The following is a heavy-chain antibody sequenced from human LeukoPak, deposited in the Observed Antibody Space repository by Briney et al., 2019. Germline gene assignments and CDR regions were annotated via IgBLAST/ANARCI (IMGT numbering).Heavy chain of an antibody. D-gene: IGHD7-27*01. Sequence: PSGTLSLTCTVSGASITSHPWNWVRQPPGKGLEWIGETYNSGTSTFKPSLRSRVIMFFDESKNHFSLKLDSVTAADTAVYYCARRGNWDFDYWGQGVLVIASS. V-gene: IGHV4-4*02. J-gene: IGHJ4*02. CDR3: ARRGNWDFDY. CDR2: TYNSGTS. CDR1: GASITSHPW.